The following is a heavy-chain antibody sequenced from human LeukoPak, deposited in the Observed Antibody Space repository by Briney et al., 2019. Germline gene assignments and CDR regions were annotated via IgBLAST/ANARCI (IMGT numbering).Heavy chain of an antibody. CDR2: IIPILGIA. D-gene: IGHD1-26*01. J-gene: IGHJ5*02. CDR3: TRVNLRGSQYNRFDP. Sequence: GASVKVSCKASGGTFSSYAISWVRQAPGQGLEWMGRIIPILGIANYAQKFRDRLTITADTSTGTAYMELSSLTSEDTALYYCTRVNLRGSQYNRFDPWGQGTLVTVSS. V-gene: IGHV1-69*04. CDR1: GGTFSSYA.